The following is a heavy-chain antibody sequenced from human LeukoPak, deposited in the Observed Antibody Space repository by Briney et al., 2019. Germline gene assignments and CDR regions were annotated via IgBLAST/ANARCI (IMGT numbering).Heavy chain of an antibody. V-gene: IGHV1-2*04. CDR2: INPNSGGT. J-gene: IGHJ4*02. Sequence: GASVKVSCKASGYTFTSYYMHWVRQAPGQGLEWMGWINPNSGGTNYAQKFQGWVTMTRDTSISTAYMELSRLRSDDTAVYYCARVNSGYDGSLDYWGQGTLVTVSS. CDR3: ARVNSGYDGSLDY. CDR1: GYTFTSYY. D-gene: IGHD5-12*01.